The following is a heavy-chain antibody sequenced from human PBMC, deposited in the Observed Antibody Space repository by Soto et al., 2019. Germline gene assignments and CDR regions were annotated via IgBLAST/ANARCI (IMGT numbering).Heavy chain of an antibody. J-gene: IGHJ5*02. D-gene: IGHD3-3*01. CDR1: GGSISSYY. CDR3: ASLNDFWSGYLCFDP. CDR2: IYYSGST. V-gene: IGHV4-59*08. Sequence: PSETLSLTCTVSGGSISSYYWSWIRQPPGKGLEWIGYIYYSGSTNYNPSLKSRVTISVDTSKNQFSLKLSSVTAADTAVYYCASLNDFWSGYLCFDPWGQGTLVTVS.